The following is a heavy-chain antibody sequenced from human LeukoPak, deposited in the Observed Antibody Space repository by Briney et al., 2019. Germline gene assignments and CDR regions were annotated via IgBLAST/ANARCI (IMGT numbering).Heavy chain of an antibody. V-gene: IGHV3-48*01. Sequence: PGGSLRLSCVASGFIFGDYSMNWVRQAPGKGPEWISYVGIDSGNTMYADSVKGRFTISGDKAKSSLYLQMNSLRVEDTAVYYCARDTKYAFDNWGQGTLVTVSS. CDR2: VGIDSGNT. J-gene: IGHJ4*02. CDR1: GFIFGDYS. D-gene: IGHD2-2*01. CDR3: ARDTKYAFDN.